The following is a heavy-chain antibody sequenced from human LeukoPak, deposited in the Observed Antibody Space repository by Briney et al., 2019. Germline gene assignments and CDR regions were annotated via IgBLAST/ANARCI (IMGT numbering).Heavy chain of an antibody. CDR2: IYYSGST. J-gene: IGHJ5*02. CDR1: GGSFSSYY. CDR3: ARDRGITMVRGVPSWFDP. V-gene: IGHV4-59*01. D-gene: IGHD3-10*01. Sequence: SETLSLTCAVYGGSFSSYYWSWIRQPPGKGLEWIGYIYYSGSTNYNPSLKSRVTISVDTSKNQFSLKLSSVTAADTAVYYCARDRGITMVRGVPSWFDPWGQGTLVTVSS.